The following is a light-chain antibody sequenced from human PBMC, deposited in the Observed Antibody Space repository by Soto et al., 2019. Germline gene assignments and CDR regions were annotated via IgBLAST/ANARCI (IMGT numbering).Light chain of an antibody. CDR3: QQYNYWWT. CDR1: QSVSSN. Sequence: EIVMTQSPATLSVSPGERATLSCRASQSVSSNVAWYQQKPGQAPRLLLYGTSTRATGVPGRFSGSGSGTEFALTISSLQSEDFAIYYCQQYNYWWTFGQGTK. V-gene: IGKV3-15*01. CDR2: GTS. J-gene: IGKJ1*01.